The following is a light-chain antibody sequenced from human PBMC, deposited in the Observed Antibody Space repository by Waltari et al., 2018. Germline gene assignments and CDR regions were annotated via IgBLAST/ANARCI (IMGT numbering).Light chain of an antibody. CDR1: SSDVANSHL. V-gene: IGLV2-23*02. J-gene: IGLJ3*02. CDR3: CSYAGRSTWV. CDR2: EVS. Sequence: QSALTQPASVSGSPGQSITISCTGTSSDVANSHLVSWYQQHPDQAPKLMIFEVSQRPSGVSDRFSGSKSGNSASLTISGLQADDEADYYCCSYAGRSTWVFGGGTKLTVL.